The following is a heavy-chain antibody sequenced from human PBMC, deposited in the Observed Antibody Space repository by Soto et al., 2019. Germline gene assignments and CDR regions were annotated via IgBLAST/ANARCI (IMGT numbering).Heavy chain of an antibody. Sequence: ESLSLTCTVSGGSISNDYYFWSWILQPPGKGLEWIGYIHYSGTTNYNPSVMSRVTISVDTSKNQLSLNLSSVTAADTAVYYCARGRREYCTNGVCYTFVPDWGQGTLVTVSS. CDR2: IHYSGTT. D-gene: IGHD2-8*01. CDR3: ARGRREYCTNGVCYTFVPD. J-gene: IGHJ4*02. V-gene: IGHV4-61*01. CDR1: GGSISNDYYF.